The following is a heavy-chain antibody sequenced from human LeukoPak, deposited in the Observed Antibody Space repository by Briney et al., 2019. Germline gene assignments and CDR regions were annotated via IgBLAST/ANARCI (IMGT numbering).Heavy chain of an antibody. V-gene: IGHV4-4*07. CDR1: GDSISSYY. Sequence: SETLSLTCTVSGDSISSYYWSWIRQPAGKGLEWIGRIYTSGSTNYNPSLKSRVTISVDTSKNQFSLNLNSVTAADTAVYYCALWGYFDSSGRHSWGQGTLVTVSS. J-gene: IGHJ4*02. D-gene: IGHD3-22*01. CDR2: IYTSGST. CDR3: ALWGYFDSSGRHS.